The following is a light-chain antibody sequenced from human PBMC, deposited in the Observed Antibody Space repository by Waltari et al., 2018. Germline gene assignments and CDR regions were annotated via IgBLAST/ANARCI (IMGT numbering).Light chain of an antibody. J-gene: IGKJ1*01. CDR2: WAS. CDR1: RSVLYSSNNKNY. CDR3: QQYYSTPWT. V-gene: IGKV4-1*01. Sequence: DIVMTQSPDSLAVSLGERATLNCKSSRSVLYSSNNKNYLAWYQQKPGQPPKLLIYWASTREFGVPDRFSGSGSGTDFTLTISSLQAEDVAVYYCQQYYSTPWTFGRGTKVEIK.